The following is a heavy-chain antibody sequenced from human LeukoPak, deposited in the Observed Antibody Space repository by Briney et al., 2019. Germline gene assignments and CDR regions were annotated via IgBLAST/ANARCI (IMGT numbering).Heavy chain of an antibody. CDR1: GFTFSSYA. J-gene: IGHJ4*02. V-gene: IGHV3-64D*06. CDR3: VNRYSSSWYVY. Sequence: GGALRLSCSASGFTFSSYAMHWVRQAPGKGLEYVSAISSNGGGTYYADSVKGRFTLSSDNSKNTLYLQMSSLRAEDTAVYYCVNRYSSSWYVYWGQGTLVTVSS. D-gene: IGHD6-13*01. CDR2: ISSNGGGT.